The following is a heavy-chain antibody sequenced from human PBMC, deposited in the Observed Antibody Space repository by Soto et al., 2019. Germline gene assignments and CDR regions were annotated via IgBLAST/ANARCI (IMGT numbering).Heavy chain of an antibody. CDR3: AKGNGSGSYYNHNYYYYMDV. CDR2: ISGSGGST. V-gene: IGHV3-23*01. CDR1: GFTFSSYA. J-gene: IGHJ6*03. Sequence: PGGSLRLSCAASGFTFSSYAMSWVRQAPGKGLEWVSAISGSGGSTYYADSVKGRFTISRDNSKNTLYLQMNSLRAEDTAVYYCAKGNGSGSYYNHNYYYYMDVWGKGTTVTVSS. D-gene: IGHD3-10*01.